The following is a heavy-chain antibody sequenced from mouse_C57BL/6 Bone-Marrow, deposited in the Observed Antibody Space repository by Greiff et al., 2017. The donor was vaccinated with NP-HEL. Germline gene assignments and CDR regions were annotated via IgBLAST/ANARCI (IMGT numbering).Heavy chain of an antibody. V-gene: IGHV5-17*01. CDR2: ISSGSSTI. CDR3: ARRDGYGYAMDY. Sequence: DVMLVESGGGLVKPGGSLKLSCAASGFTFSDYGMHWVRQAPEKGLEWVAYISSGSSTIYYADTVKGRFTISRDNAKNTLFLQMTSLRSEDTAMYYCARRDGYGYAMDYWGQGTSVTVSS. D-gene: IGHD2-3*01. J-gene: IGHJ4*01. CDR1: GFTFSDYG.